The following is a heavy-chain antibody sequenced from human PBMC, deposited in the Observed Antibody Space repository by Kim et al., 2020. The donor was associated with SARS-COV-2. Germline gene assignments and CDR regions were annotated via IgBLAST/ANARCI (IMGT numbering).Heavy chain of an antibody. V-gene: IGHV6-1*01. CDR3: ASRMSSTWYYFDY. CDR1: GDSVSSNSAA. Sequence: SQTLSLTCAISGDSVSSNSAAWNWIRQSPSRGLEWLGRTYYRSKWYNDYAESVKSRITINPDTSKNQFSLQLNSVTPEDTAIYYCASRMSSTWYYFDYWGQGNLVIVSS. D-gene: IGHD6-13*01. J-gene: IGHJ4*02. CDR2: TYYRSKWYN.